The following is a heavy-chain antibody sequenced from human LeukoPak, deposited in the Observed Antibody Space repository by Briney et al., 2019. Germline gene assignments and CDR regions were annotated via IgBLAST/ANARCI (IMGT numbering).Heavy chain of an antibody. CDR2: IIPILGIA. CDR1: GGTFSSYA. V-gene: IGHV1-69*04. CDR3: ARDESGSSWYRPFDY. J-gene: IGHJ4*02. D-gene: IGHD6-13*01. Sequence: ASVKVSSKASGGTFSSYAISWVRQAPGQGLEWMGRIIPILGIANYAQKFQGRVTITADKSTSTAYMELSSLRSEDTAVYYCARDESGSSWYRPFDYWGQGTLVTVSS.